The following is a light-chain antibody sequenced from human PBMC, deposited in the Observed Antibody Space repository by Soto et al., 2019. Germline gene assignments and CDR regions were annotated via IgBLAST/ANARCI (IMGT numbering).Light chain of an antibody. CDR3: QHYNSYPSS. Sequence: DIQMTQSPSTLSASVGERVTITCRASQTINEWLAWYQQKIGKAPKVLIYQSSTLACAVPSRFSGRGSGTTFKRSISSVQPDDYVTYYCQHYNSYPSSFAQGTKLEI. V-gene: IGKV1-5*03. CDR2: QSS. J-gene: IGKJ2*03. CDR1: QTINEW.